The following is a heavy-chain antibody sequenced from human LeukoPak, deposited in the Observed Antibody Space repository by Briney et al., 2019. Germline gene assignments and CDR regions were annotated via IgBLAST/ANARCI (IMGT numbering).Heavy chain of an antibody. V-gene: IGHV4-59*01. J-gene: IGHJ4*02. D-gene: IGHD6-6*01. CDR1: GGSISSYY. Sequence: SETLSLTCTVSGGSISSYYWSWIRQPPGRGLEWIGYIYYSGSTNYNPSLNSRVTISVDTSKNQFSLKLSSVTAADTAVYYCARERAARLLDYWGQGTLATVSS. CDR2: IYYSGST. CDR3: ARERAARLLDY.